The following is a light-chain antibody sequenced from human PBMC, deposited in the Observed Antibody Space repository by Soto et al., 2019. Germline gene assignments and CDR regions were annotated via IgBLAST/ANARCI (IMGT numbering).Light chain of an antibody. J-gene: IGKJ4*01. Sequence: EIVLTQSPATLSLYPGERATLSCRASQSVSTSIGWYQQKPGQAPSLLIYDASYRATGIPTRFSGSGSGTDFTPTIGNLEPEDFAVYYCAQRSNYFGGGTKVEIK. V-gene: IGKV3-11*01. CDR1: QSVSTS. CDR3: AQRSNY. CDR2: DAS.